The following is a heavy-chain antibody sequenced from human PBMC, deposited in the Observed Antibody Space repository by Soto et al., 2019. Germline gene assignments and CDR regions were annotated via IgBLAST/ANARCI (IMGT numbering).Heavy chain of an antibody. CDR1: GYTFTTYW. Sequence: ACLKLACQGSGYTFTTYWVGWVLERPGKGLDWMGNIYSGDSDVKYSSSFQGQVTLSVDKSISTAYLQWNSLKASDTAVYYCARQTYAWYGGYDSAFDTWGQGTLVTVSS. CDR2: IYSGDSDV. V-gene: IGHV5-51*01. J-gene: IGHJ4*02. D-gene: IGHD5-12*01. CDR3: ARQTYAWYGGYDSAFDT.